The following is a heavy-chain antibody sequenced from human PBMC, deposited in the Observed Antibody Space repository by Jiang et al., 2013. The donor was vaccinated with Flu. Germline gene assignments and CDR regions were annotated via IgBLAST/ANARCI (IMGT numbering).Heavy chain of an antibody. D-gene: IGHD5-18*01. CDR1: GGSISSSSYY. Sequence: KPSETLSLTCTVSGGSISSSSYYWGWIRQPPGKGLEWIGSIYYSGSTYYNPSLKSRVTISVDTSKNQFSLKLSSVTAADTAVYYCARDQGDTAMDAFDYWGQGTLVTVSS. CDR2: IYYSGST. V-gene: IGHV4-39*07. J-gene: IGHJ4*02. CDR3: ARDQGDTAMDAFDY.